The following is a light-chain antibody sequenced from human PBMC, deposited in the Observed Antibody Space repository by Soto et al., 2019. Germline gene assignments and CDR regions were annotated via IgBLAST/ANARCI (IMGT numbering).Light chain of an antibody. CDR2: GAS. J-gene: IGKJ2*01. CDR3: QHLDDSPPAFT. CDR1: QTVSSRY. V-gene: IGKV3-20*01. Sequence: ESVLTQSPGTLSLSPGERATLSCRAGQTVSSRYLTWYQQKPGQAPRLLIYGASIRATGIPDRFSGSRSGADFTLTISRLDPEDFAVYYCQHLDDSPPAFTFGQGTKLEI.